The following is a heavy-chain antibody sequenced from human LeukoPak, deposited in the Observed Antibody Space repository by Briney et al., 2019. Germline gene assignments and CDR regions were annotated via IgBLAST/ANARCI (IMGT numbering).Heavy chain of an antibody. CDR2: ISSSGGTI. CDR1: GFTFSSYE. D-gene: IGHD3-10*02. CDR3: AELGITMIGGV. V-gene: IGHV3-48*03. Sequence: GGSLRLSCAASGFTFSSYEMNWVRQAPGKGLEWVSYISSSGGTIYYADSVKGRFTISRDNAKNSLYLQMNSLRAEDTAVYYCAELGITMIGGVWGKGTTVSVSS. J-gene: IGHJ6*04.